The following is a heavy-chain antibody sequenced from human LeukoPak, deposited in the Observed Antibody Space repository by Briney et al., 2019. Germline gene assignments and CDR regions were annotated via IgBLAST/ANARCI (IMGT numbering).Heavy chain of an antibody. CDR1: GGSIRSSYYY. CDR2: IYYSGST. CDR3: ARAEWLRQNLRWFDP. Sequence: SETLSLTCTVSGGSIRSSYYYWGWIRQPPGKGLEWIGSIYYSGSTYYNPSLKSRVTISVDTSKNQFSLKLSSVTAADTAVYYCARAEWLRQNLRWFDPWGQGTLVTVSS. V-gene: IGHV4-39*01. D-gene: IGHD3-3*01. J-gene: IGHJ5*02.